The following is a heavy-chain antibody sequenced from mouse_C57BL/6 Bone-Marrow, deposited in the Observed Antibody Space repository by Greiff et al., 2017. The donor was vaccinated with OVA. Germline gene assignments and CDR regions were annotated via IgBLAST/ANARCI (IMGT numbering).Heavy chain of an antibody. D-gene: IGHD1-1*01. Sequence: QVQLKQPGAELVKPGASVKMSCKASGYTFTSYWITWVKQRPGQGLEWIGDIYPGSGSTNYNEKFKSKATLTVDTSSSTAYMQLSSLTSEDSAVYYCARLDTTVVDWYFDVWGTGTTVTVSS. V-gene: IGHV1-55*01. J-gene: IGHJ1*03. CDR3: ARLDTTVVDWYFDV. CDR2: IYPGSGST. CDR1: GYTFTSYW.